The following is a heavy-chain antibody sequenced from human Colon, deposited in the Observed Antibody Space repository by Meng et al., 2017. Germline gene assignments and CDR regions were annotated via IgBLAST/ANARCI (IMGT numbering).Heavy chain of an antibody. Sequence: GGSLRLSCAVSGFTFSSYGMHWVRQAPGKGLVWVSRSGSDGSSTTYADSVKGRFTISRDSAKNTLFLEMNSLRDEDTAVYYCARASPSVYGSGSYAFDIWGQGTMVTVSS. CDR3: ARASPSVYGSGSYAFDI. CDR1: GFTFSSYG. V-gene: IGHV3-74*01. J-gene: IGHJ3*02. CDR2: SGSDGSST. D-gene: IGHD3-10*01.